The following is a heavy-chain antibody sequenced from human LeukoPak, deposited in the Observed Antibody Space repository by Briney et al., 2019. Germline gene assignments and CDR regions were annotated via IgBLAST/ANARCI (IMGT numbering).Heavy chain of an antibody. CDR3: ARETGSWQGYYYYGMDV. CDR2: INTNTGNP. D-gene: IGHD6-13*01. Sequence: ASVKVSCKASGYTFTSYTMNWVRQAPGQGLEWMGWINTNTGNPTYAQGFTGRFVFSLDTSVSTAYLQISSLKAEDTAVYYCARETGSWQGYYYYGMDVWGQGTTVTVSS. J-gene: IGHJ6*02. V-gene: IGHV7-4-1*02. CDR1: GYTFTSYT.